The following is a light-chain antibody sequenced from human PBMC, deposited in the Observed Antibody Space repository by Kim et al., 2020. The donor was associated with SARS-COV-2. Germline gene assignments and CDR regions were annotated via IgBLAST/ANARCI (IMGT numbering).Light chain of an antibody. CDR3: QVWDSTLSV. CDR1: NIGSKN. V-gene: IGLV3-9*01. J-gene: IGLJ2*01. Sequence: SYELTQPLSVSVALGQTARITCGGNNIGSKNVHWYQQKPGQAPVLVIYRDSNRPSGIPERFSGSNSGNTATLTISRAQAGDEADYYCQVWDSTLSVFGGGTKLTVL. CDR2: RDS.